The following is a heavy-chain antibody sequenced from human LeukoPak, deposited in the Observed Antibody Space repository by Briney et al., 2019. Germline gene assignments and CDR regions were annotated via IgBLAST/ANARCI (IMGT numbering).Heavy chain of an antibody. CDR1: GLNFSSFG. D-gene: IGHD6-19*01. V-gene: IGHV3-33*01. CDR2: IWYAGNNK. CDR3: ARNGQQWPVYSCDD. J-gene: IGHJ4*02. Sequence: PGKSLRLSCAASGLNFSSFGMHWVRQAPGKGLEWVAVIWYAGNNKYYADSMKGRFTISRDNSKNTLYLHMNSLRAEDTAVYYCARNGQQWPVYSCDDWGQGTLVTVSS.